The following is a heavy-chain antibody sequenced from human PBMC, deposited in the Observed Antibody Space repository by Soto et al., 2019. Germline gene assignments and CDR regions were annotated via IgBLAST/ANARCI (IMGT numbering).Heavy chain of an antibody. J-gene: IGHJ6*02. D-gene: IGHD3-10*01. V-gene: IGHV5-51*01. Sequence: PXESLNISCQGSGYSFSNYWIAWVRQMPGKGLEGVGVIYPGDSDTRYSPSFRGQVTISADKSISHVYLQWSSLKASDTAMHYCARNRLRQYYYGMDVWGQGNTVTVSS. CDR2: IYPGDSDT. CDR1: GYSFSNYW. CDR3: ARNRLRQYYYGMDV.